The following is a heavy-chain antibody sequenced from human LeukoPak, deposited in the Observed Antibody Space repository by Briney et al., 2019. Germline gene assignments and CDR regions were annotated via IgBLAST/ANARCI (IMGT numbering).Heavy chain of an antibody. CDR3: ARDSGTTQKYDFWSAPWWFDP. J-gene: IGHJ5*02. CDR2: IYYSGST. Sequence: SETLSLTCPVYGGSFSGYYWSWIRQPPGKGLEWIGYIYYSGSTYYNPSLKSRVTISVDTSKNQFSLKLSSVTAADTAVYYCARDSGTTQKYDFWSAPWWFDPWGQGTLVTVSS. V-gene: IGHV4-30-4*08. D-gene: IGHD3-3*01. CDR1: GGSFSGYY.